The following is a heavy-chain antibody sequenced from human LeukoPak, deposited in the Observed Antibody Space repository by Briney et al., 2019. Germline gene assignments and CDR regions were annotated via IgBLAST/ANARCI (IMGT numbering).Heavy chain of an antibody. CDR3: IWMNIVNMLGF. CDR1: GLTFRDAW. Sequence: GGSLRLSSVVSGLTFRDAWMSWVRQAPGKGLEWIGRIKSKGSGGTTDYVAPVKGRFTITRDDSENTLYLQMNSLKTEDTAVYYCIWMNIVNMLGFWGQGTLVTVSS. V-gene: IGHV3-15*01. D-gene: IGHD1-26*01. J-gene: IGHJ4*02. CDR2: IKSKGSGGTT.